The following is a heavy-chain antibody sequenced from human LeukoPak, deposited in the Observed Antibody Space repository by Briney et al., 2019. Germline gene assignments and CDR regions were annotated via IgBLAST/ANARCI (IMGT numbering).Heavy chain of an antibody. CDR1: GGSISSSSYY. Sequence: SETLSLTCTVSGGSISSSSYYWSWIRQPPGKGLEWIGEINHSGSTNYNPSLKSRVTISVDTSKNQFSLKLSSVTAADTAVYYCARGATLLLWPRGTRNFDYWGQGTLVTVSS. CDR3: ARGATLLLWPRGTRNFDY. D-gene: IGHD3-10*01. J-gene: IGHJ4*02. CDR2: INHSGST. V-gene: IGHV4-39*07.